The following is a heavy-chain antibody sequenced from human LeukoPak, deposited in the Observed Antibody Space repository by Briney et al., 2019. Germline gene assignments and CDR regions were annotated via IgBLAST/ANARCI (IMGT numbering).Heavy chain of an antibody. CDR2: IYYSGST. Sequence: SETLSLTCTVSGGSISSSSYYWSWIRQPPGKGLEWTGYIYYSGSTNYNPSLKSRVTISVDTSKNQFSLKLSSVTAADTAVYYCASNGRYSSGWYGFDYWGQGTLVTVSS. J-gene: IGHJ4*02. CDR1: GGSISSSSYY. D-gene: IGHD6-19*01. V-gene: IGHV4-61*01. CDR3: ASNGRYSSGWYGFDY.